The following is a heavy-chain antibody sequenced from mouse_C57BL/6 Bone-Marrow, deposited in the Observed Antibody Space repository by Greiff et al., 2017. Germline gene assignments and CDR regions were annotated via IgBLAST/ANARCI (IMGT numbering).Heavy chain of an antibody. D-gene: IGHD1-1*01. V-gene: IGHV2-2*01. CDR2: LWSGGST. Sequence: VQRVESGPGLVQPSQSLSITCTVSGFSLTSYGVHWVRQSPGKGLEWLGVLWSGGSTDYNAAFISRLSISKDNSKSQVFFKINSLQPEDTDIYYCARRGLRYAMDYGGQGTSVTVSS. CDR1: GFSLTSYG. CDR3: ARRGLRYAMDY. J-gene: IGHJ4*01.